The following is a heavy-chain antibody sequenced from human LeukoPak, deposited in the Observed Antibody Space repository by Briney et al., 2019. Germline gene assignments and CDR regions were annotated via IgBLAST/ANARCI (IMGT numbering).Heavy chain of an antibody. CDR2: IYYSGST. CDR3: ARSPPGNFDY. J-gene: IGHJ4*02. CDR1: GASMRNFY. Sequence: SETLSLTCTVSGASMRNFYWSWIRQPPGKGLEWIGYIYYSGSTNYNPSLKSRVTISVDTSKNQFSLKLSSVTAADTAVYYCARSPPGNFDYWGQGTLVTVSS. D-gene: IGHD3-10*01. V-gene: IGHV4-59*01.